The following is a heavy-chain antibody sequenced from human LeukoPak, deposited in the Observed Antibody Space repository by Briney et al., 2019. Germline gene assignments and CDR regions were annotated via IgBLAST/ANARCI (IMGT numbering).Heavy chain of an antibody. Sequence: PSETLSLTCAVYGGSFSGYYWSWIRQPPGKGLEWIGEINHSGSTNYNPSLKSRVTISVDTSKNQFSLKLSSVTAADTAVYYCARGRHSRVYCSGGSCYSDWFAPWGQGTLVPVSS. CDR3: ARGRHSRVYCSGGSCYSDWFAP. V-gene: IGHV4-34*01. J-gene: IGHJ5*02. CDR2: INHSGST. D-gene: IGHD2-15*01. CDR1: GGSFSGYY.